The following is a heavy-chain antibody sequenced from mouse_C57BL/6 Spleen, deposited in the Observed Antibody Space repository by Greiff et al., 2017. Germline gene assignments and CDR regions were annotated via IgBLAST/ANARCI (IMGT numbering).Heavy chain of an antibody. CDR1: GFTFSSYA. CDR3: ARDGGVTGTGFAY. CDR2: ISDGGSYT. J-gene: IGHJ3*01. Sequence: EVNVVESGGGLVKPGGSLKLSCAASGFTFSSYAMSWVRQTPEKRLEWVATISDGGSYTYYPDNVKGRFTISRDNAKNNLYLQMSHLKSEDTAMYYCARDGGVTGTGFAYWGQGTLVTVSA. V-gene: IGHV5-4*01. D-gene: IGHD4-1*01.